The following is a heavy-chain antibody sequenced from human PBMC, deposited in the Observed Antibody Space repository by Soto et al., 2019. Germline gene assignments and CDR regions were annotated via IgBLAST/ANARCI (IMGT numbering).Heavy chain of an antibody. CDR2: ISYDGSTK. J-gene: IGHJ4*02. V-gene: IGHV3-30*03. D-gene: IGHD2-15*01. Sequence: QVQLVESGGGVVQPGRSLRLSCAASGFTFSSYGMHWVRQAPGKGLKWVAIISYDGSTKYYADSVKGRFTISRDNSKNTVHLQMNSLRPEDTAVYYCATDTASGGSPLDYWGQGTLVTVS. CDR1: GFTFSSYG. CDR3: ATDTASGGSPLDY.